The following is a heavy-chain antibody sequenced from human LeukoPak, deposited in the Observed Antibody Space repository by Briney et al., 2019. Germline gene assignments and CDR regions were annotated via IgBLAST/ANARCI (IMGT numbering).Heavy chain of an antibody. J-gene: IGHJ4*02. D-gene: IGHD2-21*02. Sequence: GGSLRLSCAASGFTFSDYYMNWIRQAPGKGLEWLSYISGSGGSTYYADSVKGRFTISRDNSKNTLYLQMNSLRAEDTAVYYCAKGDIVVVTAIWYWGLGTLVTVSS. CDR1: GFTFSDYY. CDR3: AKGDIVVVTAIWY. CDR2: ISGSGGST. V-gene: IGHV3-23*01.